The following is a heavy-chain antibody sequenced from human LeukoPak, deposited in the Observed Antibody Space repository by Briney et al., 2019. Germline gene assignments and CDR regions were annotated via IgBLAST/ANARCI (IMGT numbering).Heavy chain of an antibody. CDR3: AKESLLWFGELLNGTDY. Sequence: GGSLRLSCAASGFTFSNYAMSWVRQAPGKGLEWVSTISGSGTYTYYADSVKGRFTISRDNSKNTLYLQMNSLRAEDTAVYYCAKESLLWFGELLNGTDYWGQGTLVTVSS. J-gene: IGHJ4*02. V-gene: IGHV3-23*01. CDR1: GFTFSNYA. D-gene: IGHD3-10*01. CDR2: ISGSGTYT.